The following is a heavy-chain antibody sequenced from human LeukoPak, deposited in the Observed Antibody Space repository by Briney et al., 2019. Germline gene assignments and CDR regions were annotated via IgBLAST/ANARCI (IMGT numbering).Heavy chain of an antibody. J-gene: IGHJ4*02. V-gene: IGHV1-18*01. CDR2: ISAYNGNT. Sequence: ASVKVSCKASGYTFTSYGISSLRQAPAQGREGMGWISAYNGNTNYPQRLQGRVAMTTDTSTSTAYMELRSLRSDDTAVYYCARVVYCSGGSCYRENDYWGQGTLVTVSS. D-gene: IGHD2-15*01. CDR3: ARVVYCSGGSCYRENDY. CDR1: GYTFTSYG.